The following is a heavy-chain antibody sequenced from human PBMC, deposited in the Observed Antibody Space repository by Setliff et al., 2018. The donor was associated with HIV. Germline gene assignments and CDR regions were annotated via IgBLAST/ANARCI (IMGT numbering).Heavy chain of an antibody. CDR2: IYRGGSGT. CDR3: ATDLPDSF. V-gene: IGHV3-23*03. CDR1: GFTFSNYG. J-gene: IGHJ4*02. D-gene: IGHD3-3*01. Sequence: GGSLRLSCATSGFTFSNYGMNWVRQAPGKGLEWVAVIYRGGSGTYYADSVEGRFTISRDTSKNTLYLQMNGLRAEDTAIYYCATDLPDSFWGQGTMVTVSS.